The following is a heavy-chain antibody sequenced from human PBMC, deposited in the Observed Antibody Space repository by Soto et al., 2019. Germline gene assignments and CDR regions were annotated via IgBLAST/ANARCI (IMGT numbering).Heavy chain of an antibody. CDR3: ARVSSVGAYCGGDCLDAFDI. CDR2: INAGNGNT. J-gene: IGHJ3*02. D-gene: IGHD2-21*02. Sequence: QVQLVQSGAEVKKPGASVKVSCKASGYTFTSYAMHWVRQAPGQRLEWMGWINAGNGNTKYSQKFQGRVTITRDTSASTAYMELSSLRSEDTAVYYCARVSSVGAYCGGDCLDAFDIWCQGTMVTVSS. CDR1: GYTFTSYA. V-gene: IGHV1-3*01.